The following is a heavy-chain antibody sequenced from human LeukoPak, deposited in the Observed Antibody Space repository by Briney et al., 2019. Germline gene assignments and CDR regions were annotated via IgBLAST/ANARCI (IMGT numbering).Heavy chain of an antibody. CDR3: ARDVDGSLDY. CDR2: MKHDRSVK. D-gene: IGHD1-26*01. J-gene: IGHJ4*02. CDR1: GFSFSAFW. Sequence: GGSLRLSCVGSGFSFSAFWMAWVRQAPGKGLGWVANMKHDRSVKHYVDSVKGRFTISRDNAKNSLYLHMNSLRAEDTAVYYCARDVDGSLDYWGQGTLVTVSS. V-gene: IGHV3-7*01.